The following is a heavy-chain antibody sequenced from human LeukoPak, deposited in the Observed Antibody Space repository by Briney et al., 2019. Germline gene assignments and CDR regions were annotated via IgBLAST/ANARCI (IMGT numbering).Heavy chain of an antibody. J-gene: IGHJ4*02. CDR3: AKDRGRAAGPEY. D-gene: IGHD6-13*01. CDR2: ISYDGSNK. Sequence: PGRSLRLSCAASGFTFSSYGMHWVRQAPGKGLEWVAVISYDGSNKYHADSVKGRFTISRDNSKNTLYLQMNSLRAEDTAVYYCAKDRGRAAGPEYWGQGTLVTVSS. V-gene: IGHV3-30*18. CDR1: GFTFSSYG.